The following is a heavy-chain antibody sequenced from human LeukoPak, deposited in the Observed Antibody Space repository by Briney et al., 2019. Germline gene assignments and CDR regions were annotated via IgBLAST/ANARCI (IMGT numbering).Heavy chain of an antibody. D-gene: IGHD1-26*01. CDR1: GFTFSSYG. Sequence: GGSLRLSCAASGFTFSSYGMHWVRQAPGKGLEWVAVISHDGGNKDYSDSVKGRFTISRDNSKNTLYLQVNSLRAEDTAVYYCAKGGKWDVTPFDYWGQGTLVTVSS. J-gene: IGHJ4*02. CDR3: AKGGKWDVTPFDY. CDR2: ISHDGGNK. V-gene: IGHV3-30*18.